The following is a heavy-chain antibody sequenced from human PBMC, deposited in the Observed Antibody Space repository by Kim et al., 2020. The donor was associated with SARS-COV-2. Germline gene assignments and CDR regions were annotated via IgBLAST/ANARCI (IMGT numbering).Heavy chain of an antibody. D-gene: IGHD3-10*01. J-gene: IGHJ5*02. V-gene: IGHV3-43*01. CDR2: ISWDGGST. Sequence: GGSLRLSCAASGFTFDDYTMHWVRQAPGKGLEWVSLISWDGGSTYYADSVKGRFTISRDNSKNSLYLQMNSLRTEDTALYYCAKDGGDYYGSGSYYTNTQLSRIDAWGQGTLVTVSS. CDR1: GFTFDDYT. CDR3: AKDGGDYYGSGSYYTNTQLSRIDA.